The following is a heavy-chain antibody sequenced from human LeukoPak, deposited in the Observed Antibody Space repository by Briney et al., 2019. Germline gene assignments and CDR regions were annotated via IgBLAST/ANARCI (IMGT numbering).Heavy chain of an antibody. CDR2: IIPIFHSA. V-gene: IGHV1-69*05. D-gene: IGHD3-22*01. CDR1: GGTFSRYA. Sequence: VKVSCKTSGGTFSRYAINWVRQAPGQGLEWMGRIIPIFHSANYAQKFQGRVTITTEQSTSTAFMELRSLKSEDTAVYYCARDIPGSSGHFNDAFDMWGQGTMVTVSS. CDR3: ARDIPGSSGHFNDAFDM. J-gene: IGHJ3*02.